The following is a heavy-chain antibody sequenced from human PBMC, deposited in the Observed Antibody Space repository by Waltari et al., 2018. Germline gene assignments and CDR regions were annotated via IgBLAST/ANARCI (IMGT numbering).Heavy chain of an antibody. V-gene: IGHV4-59*01. CDR2: IHYSGSS. CDR3: ARADTSTSYFYYYMDV. CDR1: GGSTSTYY. Sequence: QVQLQESGPGLVKPSETLSLTCTVSGGSTSTYYWSWVRLSPGKGLEWIGYIHYSGSSVYNPSLRSRVAISLDTPNNQFSLRLRSVTAADAAIYYCARADTSTSYFYYYMDVWGKGTTVTVSS. J-gene: IGHJ6*03. D-gene: IGHD1-26*01.